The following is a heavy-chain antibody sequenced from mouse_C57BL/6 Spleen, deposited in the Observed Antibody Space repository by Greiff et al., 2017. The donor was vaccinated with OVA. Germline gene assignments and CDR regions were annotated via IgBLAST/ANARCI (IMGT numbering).Heavy chain of an antibody. V-gene: IGHV5-6*01. CDR3: ARPLMDY. J-gene: IGHJ4*01. Sequence: EVKLVESGADLVKPGGSLKLSCAASGFTFSSYGMSWVRQTPDKRLEWVATISSGGSYTYYPDSVKGRFTISRDNAKNTLYLQMSSLKSEDTAMYYCARPLMDYWGQGTSVTVSS. CDR1: GFTFSSYG. CDR2: ISSGGSYT.